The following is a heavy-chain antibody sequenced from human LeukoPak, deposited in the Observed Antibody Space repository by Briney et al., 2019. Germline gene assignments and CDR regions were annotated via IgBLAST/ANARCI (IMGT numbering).Heavy chain of an antibody. CDR2: INHSGST. J-gene: IGHJ5*02. CDR3: ARGGITMVRRALRPWFDP. D-gene: IGHD3-10*01. Sequence: SSETLSLTCAVYGGSFSGYYWSWIRQPPGKGLEWIGAINHSGSTNYNPSLKSRVTISVDTSKNQFSLKLSSVTAADTAVYYCARGGITMVRRALRPWFDPWGQGTLVTVSS. CDR1: GGSFSGYY. V-gene: IGHV4-34*01.